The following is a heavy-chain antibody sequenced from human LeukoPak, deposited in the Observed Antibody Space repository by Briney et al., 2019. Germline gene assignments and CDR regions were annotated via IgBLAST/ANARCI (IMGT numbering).Heavy chain of an antibody. CDR1: ESSLTELS. V-gene: IGHV1-24*01. D-gene: IGHD5-18*01. CDR3: AAGRPYSLLDY. Sequence: ASVKVSCTVSESSLTELSLYWVRQAPGKGLEWMGGFDVIDAKAFYAQKFQGRVTMTEDSSTDTAYMELSSLRSEDTAFYYCAAGRPYSLLDYWGQGTLLTVSS. J-gene: IGHJ4*02. CDR2: FDVIDAKA.